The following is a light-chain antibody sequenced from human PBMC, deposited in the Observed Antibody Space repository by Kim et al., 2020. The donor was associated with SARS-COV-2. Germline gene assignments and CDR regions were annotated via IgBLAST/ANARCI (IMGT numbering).Light chain of an antibody. CDR2: QDS. CDR1: KLGDKY. J-gene: IGLJ2*01. Sequence: SYELTQPPSVSVSPGQTASISCSGAKLGDKYACWYQQKPGQSPVLVIYQDSKRPSGIPERFSGSYSGNTATLTISGTQAMDEADYYCQAWDSSTSVFGGG. CDR3: QAWDSSTSV. V-gene: IGLV3-1*01.